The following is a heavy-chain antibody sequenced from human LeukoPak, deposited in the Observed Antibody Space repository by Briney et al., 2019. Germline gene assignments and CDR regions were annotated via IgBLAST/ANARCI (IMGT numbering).Heavy chain of an antibody. D-gene: IGHD6-13*01. CDR2: IIPIFGKA. CDR1: GRTFSSYA. Sequence: SVKLSCKASGRTFSSYAIRWVRQAPRQGLEWMGWIIPIFGKAIYAQKFQGRVTITTEESTSTAYMELSSLRSEEAAVYYCARGGIAAAGTLDYWGQGTLVSVSS. CDR3: ARGGIAAAGTLDY. V-gene: IGHV1-69*05. J-gene: IGHJ4*02.